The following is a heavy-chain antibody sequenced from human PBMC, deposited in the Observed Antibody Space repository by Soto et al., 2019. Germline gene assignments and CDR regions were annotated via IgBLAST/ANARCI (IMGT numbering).Heavy chain of an antibody. Sequence: SETLSLTCTVSGGSISSGGYYWSWIRQHPGKGLEWIGYIYYSGSTYYNPSLKSRVTISVDTSKNQFSLKLSSVTAADTAVYYCASGSYGPGRYYFDYSCQGTLVTVSS. D-gene: IGHD3-10*01. CDR2: IYYSGST. V-gene: IGHV4-31*03. CDR1: GGSISSGGYY. J-gene: IGHJ4*02. CDR3: ASGSYGPGRYYFDY.